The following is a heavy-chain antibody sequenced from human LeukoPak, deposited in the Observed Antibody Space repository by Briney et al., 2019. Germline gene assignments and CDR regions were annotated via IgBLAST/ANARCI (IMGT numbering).Heavy chain of an antibody. J-gene: IGHJ4*02. CDR2: ISYDGSNK. D-gene: IGHD3-10*01. CDR1: GFTFSSYA. V-gene: IGHV3-30*04. Sequence: GGSLRLSCAASGFTFSSYAMHWVRQAPGKGLEWVAVISYDGSNKYYADSVKGRFTISRDNYKNTLYLQMNSLRAEDTAVYYCARGLGGITMVRGFDYWGEGTLVTVSS. CDR3: ARGLGGITMVRGFDY.